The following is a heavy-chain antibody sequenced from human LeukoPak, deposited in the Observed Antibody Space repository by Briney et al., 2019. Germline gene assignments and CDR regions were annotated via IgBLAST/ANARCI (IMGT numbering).Heavy chain of an antibody. CDR2: ISSNGGST. J-gene: IGHJ5*02. Sequence: EGSLRLSCAASGFTFSSYAMHWVRQAPGKGLEYVSAISSNGGSTYYANSVKGRFTISRDNSKNTLYLQMGSLRAEDMAVYYCARGALGYCSSTSCFATQFGAWGQGTLVTVSS. CDR1: GFTFSSYA. V-gene: IGHV3-64*01. CDR3: ARGALGYCSSTSCFATQFGA. D-gene: IGHD2-2*01.